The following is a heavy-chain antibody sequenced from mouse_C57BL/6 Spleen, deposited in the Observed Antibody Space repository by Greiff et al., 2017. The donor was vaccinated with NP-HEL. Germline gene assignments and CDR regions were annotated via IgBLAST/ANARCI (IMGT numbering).Heavy chain of an antibody. V-gene: IGHV5-4*01. CDR2: ISDGGSYT. Sequence: EVKVVESGGGLVKPGGSLKLSCAASGFTFSSYAMSWVRQTPEKRLEWVATISDGGSYTYYPDNVKGQFTISRDNAKNNLYLQMSHLKSEDTAMYYCARDPSTGSFDYWGQGTTLTVSS. J-gene: IGHJ2*01. D-gene: IGHD4-1*02. CDR1: GFTFSSYA. CDR3: ARDPSTGSFDY.